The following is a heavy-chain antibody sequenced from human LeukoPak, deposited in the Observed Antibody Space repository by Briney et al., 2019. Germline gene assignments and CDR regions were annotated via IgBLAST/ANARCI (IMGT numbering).Heavy chain of an antibody. CDR3: ARDGMPFDW. J-gene: IGHJ4*02. D-gene: IGHD1-1*01. V-gene: IGHV3-21*01. CDR1: GFTFSTYS. CDR2: ISSSSSYI. Sequence: GGSLRLSCAASGFTFSTYSMNWVRQAPGKGLEWVSSISSSSSYISYADSMKGRFTISRDYAKNSLYLQMNRLRAEDSAVYYCARDGMPFDWWGQGNLVTVSS.